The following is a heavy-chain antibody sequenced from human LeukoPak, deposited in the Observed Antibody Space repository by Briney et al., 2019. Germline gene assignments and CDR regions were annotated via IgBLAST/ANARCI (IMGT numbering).Heavy chain of an antibody. CDR1: GYSISSDYY. V-gene: IGHV4-38-2*02. D-gene: IGHD6-13*01. J-gene: IGHJ6*03. CDR2: IYHSGTI. Sequence: PSETLSLTCSVSGYSISSDYYWGWIRQPPGKGLEWIGSIYHSGTIYYNPSLKSRVTISVDTSKNQFSLKLSSVTAADTAVYYCARDFRQQLVGYYYYYMDVWGKGTTVTVSS. CDR3: ARDFRQQLVGYYYYYMDV.